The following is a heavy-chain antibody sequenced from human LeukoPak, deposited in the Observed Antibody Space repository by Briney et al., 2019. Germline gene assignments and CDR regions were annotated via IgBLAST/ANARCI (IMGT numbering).Heavy chain of an antibody. D-gene: IGHD6-13*01. CDR3: ARVSSSSWCALDY. J-gene: IGHJ4*02. CDR1: GFTFSSYA. V-gene: IGHV3-30-3*01. CDR2: ISYDGSNK. Sequence: GGSLRLSCAASGFTFSSYAMHWVRQAPGKGLEWVAVISYDGSNKYYADSVKGRFTISRDNSKNTLYLQMNSLRAEDTAVYYCARVSSSSWCALDYWGQGTLVTVSS.